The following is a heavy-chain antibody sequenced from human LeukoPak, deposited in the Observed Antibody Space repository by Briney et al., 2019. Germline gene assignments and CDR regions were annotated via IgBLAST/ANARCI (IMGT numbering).Heavy chain of an antibody. V-gene: IGHV3-30*14. CDR1: GFTFSSYA. D-gene: IGHD3-10*01. J-gene: IGHJ4*02. CDR3: ARGPPYFGSGSYYHIVDY. CDR2: ISYDGSNK. Sequence: SGGSLRLSCAASGFTFSSYAMHWVRQAPGKGLEWVAVISYDGSNKYYADSVKGRFTISRDNSKNTLYLQMNSLRAEDTAVYYCARGPPYFGSGSYYHIVDYWGQGTLVTVSS.